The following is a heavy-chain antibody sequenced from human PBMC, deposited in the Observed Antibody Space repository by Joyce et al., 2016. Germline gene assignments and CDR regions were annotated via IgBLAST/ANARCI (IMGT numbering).Heavy chain of an antibody. V-gene: IGHV4-34*01. CDR3: ARSQWLAPLMY. CDR2: INNSGVT. J-gene: IGHJ4*02. Sequence: QVQLQQWGAGLLKPSETLSLTCAVSGGPCRGFFWTWVRQPPGKGLEWIGDINNSGVTNYNPSLKPRVTFSVDTSKNQFSLKLTSLSAADTAVYYCARSQWLAPLMYWGQGTPVTVSS. D-gene: IGHD6-19*01. CDR1: GGPCRGFF.